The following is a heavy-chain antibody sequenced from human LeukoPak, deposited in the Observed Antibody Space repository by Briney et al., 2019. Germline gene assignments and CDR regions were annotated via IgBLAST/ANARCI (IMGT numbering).Heavy chain of an antibody. D-gene: IGHD2-2*01. CDR2: IKSKTDGGTT. J-gene: IGHJ4*02. CDR1: GFTFSNAW. V-gene: IGHV3-15*01. Sequence: PGGSLRLSCAASGFTFSNAWMSWVRQAPGKGLEWVGRIKSKTDGGTTDYAAPGKGRFTISRDDSKNTLYLQMNSLKTEDTAVYYCTVEYCSSTSCGDYWGQGTLVTVSS. CDR3: TVEYCSSTSCGDY.